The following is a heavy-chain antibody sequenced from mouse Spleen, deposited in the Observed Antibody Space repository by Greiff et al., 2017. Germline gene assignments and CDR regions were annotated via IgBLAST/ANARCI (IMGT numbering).Heavy chain of an antibody. V-gene: IGHV14-4*01. Sequence: VHVKQSGAELVRPGASVKLSCTASGFNIKDDYMHWVKQRPEQGLEWIGWIDPENGDTEYASKFQGKATITADTSSNTAYLQLSSLTSEDTAVYYCTTYGNSFAYWGQGTLVTVSA. CDR3: TTYGNSFAY. J-gene: IGHJ3*01. CDR2: IDPENGDT. CDR1: GFNIKDDY. D-gene: IGHD2-1*01.